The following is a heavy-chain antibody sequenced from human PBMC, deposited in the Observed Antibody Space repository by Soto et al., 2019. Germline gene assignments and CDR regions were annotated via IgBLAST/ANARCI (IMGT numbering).Heavy chain of an antibody. V-gene: IGHV4-30-2*01. CDR3: ARNRVGISWYADY. CDR1: GGSISSGGYS. CDR2: VYHSGST. J-gene: IGHJ4*02. Sequence: QLQLQESGSGLVKPSETLSLTCSVSGGSISSGGYSWSWIRQPPGKGVEWIGYVYHSGSTHYNPSLKSRVTIAVDRSKNQFSLKLTSVTAAATAVYYCARNRVGISWYADYWGRGTRVTVSS. D-gene: IGHD6-13*01.